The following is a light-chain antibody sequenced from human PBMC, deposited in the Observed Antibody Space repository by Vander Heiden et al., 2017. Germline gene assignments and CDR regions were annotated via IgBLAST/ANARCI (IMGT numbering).Light chain of an antibody. CDR3: ATWDDGLNGHVL. CDR2: SNN. V-gene: IGLV1-44*01. CDR1: NSNIGTHT. Sequence: QSVLAQPPSASGTPGQGITISCSGSNSNIGTHTVNWYQHLPGTAPKLLIYSNNQRPSGVPDRFSGSKSGTSASLAISGLQSEDEADYYCATWDDGLNGHVLFGGGTKLTVL. J-gene: IGLJ2*01.